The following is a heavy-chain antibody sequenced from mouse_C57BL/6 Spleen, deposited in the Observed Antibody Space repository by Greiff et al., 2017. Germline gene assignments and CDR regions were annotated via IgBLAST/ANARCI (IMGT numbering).Heavy chain of an antibody. CDR3: ARNSNAMDY. Sequence: VQLQQSGAELVRPGTSVKVSCKASGYAFTDYLIEWVKQRPGQGLEWIGWINPGSGGTNYNEKFKGKATLTADKSSSTAYMQLSSLTSDDSAVYFCARNSNAMDYWGQGTSVTVSS. CDR1: GYAFTDYL. J-gene: IGHJ4*01. CDR2: INPGSGGT. V-gene: IGHV1-54*01.